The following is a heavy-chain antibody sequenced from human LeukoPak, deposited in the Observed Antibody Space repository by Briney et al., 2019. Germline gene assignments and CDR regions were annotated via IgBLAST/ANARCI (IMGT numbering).Heavy chain of an antibody. CDR3: AKDSRVYGMDV. CDR2: ISYDGSNK. J-gene: IGHJ6*02. CDR1: GFTFSSYG. V-gene: IGHV3-30*18. Sequence: GWSLRLSCAPSGFTFSSYGMHWVRQAPGKGLEWVAVISYDGSNKYYADSVKGRFTISRDNSMNTLYLQMNSLRAEDTAVYYCAKDSRVYGMDVWGQGTTVTVPS.